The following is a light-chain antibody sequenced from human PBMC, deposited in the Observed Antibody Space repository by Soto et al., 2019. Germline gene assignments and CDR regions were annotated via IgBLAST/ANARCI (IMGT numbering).Light chain of an antibody. CDR1: QGISRK. V-gene: IGKV3-15*01. Sequence: IVMTQSPAPLSVAPGERVTFSCRARQGISRKVAWYQHKPGQAPRLLISGASTGATGIPARFSGSGSGTECTLTSRSRQSEDCALYYCQQYHTWPITFGGGTKVEIK. CDR3: QQYHTWPIT. J-gene: IGKJ4*01. CDR2: GAS.